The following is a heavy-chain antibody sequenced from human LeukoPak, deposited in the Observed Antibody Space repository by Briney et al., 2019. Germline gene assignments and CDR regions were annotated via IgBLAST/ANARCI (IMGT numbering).Heavy chain of an antibody. CDR3: ARGDSSSWYSPYYYGMDV. V-gene: IGHV4-30-4*08. Sequence: SETLSLTCTVSGGSISSYYWSWIRQPPGKGLEWIGYIYYSGSTYYNPSLKSRVTISVDTSKNQFSLKLSSVTAADTAVYYCARGDSSSWYSPYYYGMDVWGQGTTVTVSS. CDR2: IYYSGST. D-gene: IGHD6-6*01. CDR1: GGSISSYY. J-gene: IGHJ6*02.